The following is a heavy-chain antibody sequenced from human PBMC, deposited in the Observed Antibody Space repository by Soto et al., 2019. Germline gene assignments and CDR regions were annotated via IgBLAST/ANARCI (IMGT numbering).Heavy chain of an antibody. CDR1: GGSISSGGYY. CDR2: IYYSGST. V-gene: IGHV4-31*03. J-gene: IGHJ5*02. CDR3: ARGSKGRYKINWFDP. Sequence: TLSLTCTVSGGSISSGGYYWSWIRQHPGKGLEWIGYIYYSGSTYYNPSLKSRVTISVDTSKNQFSLKLSSVTAADTAVYYCARGSKGRYKINWFDPWGQGTLVTVSS. D-gene: IGHD1-1*01.